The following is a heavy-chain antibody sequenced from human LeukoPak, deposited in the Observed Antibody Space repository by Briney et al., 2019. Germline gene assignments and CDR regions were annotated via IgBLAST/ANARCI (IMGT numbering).Heavy chain of an antibody. CDR3: EAYYDSSCSYRAFDI. V-gene: IGHV1-2*02. CDR2: INPNSGGT. Sequence: ASVKVSCKASGYTFTGYYMHWVRQAPGQGLEWMGWINPNSGGTNYAQKFQGRVTMTRDTSISTAYMELSRLRSDDTAVYYCEAYYDSSCSYRAFDIWGQGTMVTVSS. J-gene: IGHJ3*02. CDR1: GYTFTGYY. D-gene: IGHD3-22*01.